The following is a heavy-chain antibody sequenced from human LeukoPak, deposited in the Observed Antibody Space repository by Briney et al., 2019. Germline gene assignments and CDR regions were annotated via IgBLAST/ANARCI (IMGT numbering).Heavy chain of an antibody. D-gene: IGHD6-13*01. CDR3: AKDRLLYSSSWHLDY. CDR2: IRYDGSNK. J-gene: IGHJ4*02. CDR1: GFTFSSYG. V-gene: IGHV3-30*02. Sequence: GSLRLSCAASGFTFSSYGMHWVRQAPGKGLEWVAFIRYDGSNKYYADSVKGRFTISRDNSKNTLYLQMNSLRAEDTAVYYCAKDRLLYSSSWHLDYWGQGTLVTVSS.